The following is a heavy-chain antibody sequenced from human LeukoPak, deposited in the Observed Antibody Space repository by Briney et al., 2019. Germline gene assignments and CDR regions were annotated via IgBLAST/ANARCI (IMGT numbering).Heavy chain of an antibody. Sequence: ASVKVSCKASGGTFSSYAISWVRQAPGQGLEWMGGIIPIFGTANYAQKFQGRVTITADESTSTAYMELSSLRSEDTAVYYCAGAHQFGYYYYYMDVWGKGTTVTVSS. J-gene: IGHJ6*03. CDR1: GGTFSSYA. V-gene: IGHV1-69*13. CDR3: AGAHQFGYYYYYMDV. CDR2: IIPIFGTA. D-gene: IGHD3-10*01.